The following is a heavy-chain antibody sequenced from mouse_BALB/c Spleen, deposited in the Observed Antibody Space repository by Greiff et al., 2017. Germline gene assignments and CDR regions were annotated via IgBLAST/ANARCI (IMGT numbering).Heavy chain of an antibody. D-gene: IGHD2-2*01. CDR3: TGGGYPYAMDY. V-gene: IGHV1-5*01. CDR2: IYPGNSDT. CDR1: GYTFTSYW. J-gene: IGHJ4*01. Sequence: EVKLQQSGTVLARPGASVKMSCKASGYTFTSYWMHWVKQRPGQGLEWIGAIYPGNSDTSYNQKFKGKAKLTAVTSTSTAYMELSSLTNEDSAVYYCTGGGYPYAMDYWGQGTSVTVSS.